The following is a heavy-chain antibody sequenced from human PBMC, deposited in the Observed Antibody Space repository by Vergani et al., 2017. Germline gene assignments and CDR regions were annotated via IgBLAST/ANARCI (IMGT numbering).Heavy chain of an antibody. D-gene: IGHD4-23*01. Sequence: QVQLVQSGAEVKKPGSSVKVSCKASGGTFSSYTISWVRQAPGQGLEWMGRIIPILGIANYAQKFQGRVTMTTDTSTSTAYMELRSLRSDDTAVYYCARVTTTVVTPGYNWFDPWGQGTLVTVSS. CDR3: ARVTTTVVTPGYNWFDP. CDR2: IIPILGIA. J-gene: IGHJ5*02. CDR1: GGTFSSYT. V-gene: IGHV1-69*02.